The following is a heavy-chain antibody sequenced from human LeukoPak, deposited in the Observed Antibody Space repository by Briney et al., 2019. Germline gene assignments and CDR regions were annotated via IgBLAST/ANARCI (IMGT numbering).Heavy chain of an antibody. CDR3: AKCSSTSCYYYYYYMDV. Sequence: QSGGSLRLSCAASGFTFSSYGMHWVRQAPGKGLEWVAVISYDGSNKYYADSVKGRFTISRDNSKNTLYLQMNSLRAEDTAVYYCAKCSSTSCYYYYYYMDVWGKGTTVTISS. V-gene: IGHV3-30*18. CDR1: GFTFSSYG. CDR2: ISYDGSNK. D-gene: IGHD2-2*01. J-gene: IGHJ6*03.